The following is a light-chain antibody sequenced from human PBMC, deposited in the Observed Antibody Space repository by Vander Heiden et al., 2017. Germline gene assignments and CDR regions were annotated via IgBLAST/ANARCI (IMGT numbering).Light chain of an antibody. Sequence: DIQMTQSPLSMSASVGDTVTITCRASQGIRNDLAWFQQKPGKAPKSMIYAASGLQFGVSSRFSGSGSGTDFTLSISSLQPEDFATYYCQQYNNYPYTFGQGTKLEIK. CDR1: QGIRND. J-gene: IGKJ2*01. CDR3: QQYNNYPYT. V-gene: IGKV1-16*01. CDR2: AAS.